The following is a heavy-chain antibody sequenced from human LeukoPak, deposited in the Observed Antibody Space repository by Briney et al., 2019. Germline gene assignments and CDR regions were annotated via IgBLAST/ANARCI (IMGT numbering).Heavy chain of an antibody. D-gene: IGHD3-16*02. CDR1: GFTFNSYS. CDR2: ISSSSSYI. Sequence: GGSLRLSCAASGFTFNSYSMNWVRQAPGKGLEWVSSISSSSSYIYYADSVKGRFTISRDNAKNSLYLQMNSLRAEDTAVYYCARGLDNNYVWGSYRLYYFDYWGQGTLVTVSS. V-gene: IGHV3-21*01. CDR3: ARGLDNNYVWGSYRLYYFDY. J-gene: IGHJ4*02.